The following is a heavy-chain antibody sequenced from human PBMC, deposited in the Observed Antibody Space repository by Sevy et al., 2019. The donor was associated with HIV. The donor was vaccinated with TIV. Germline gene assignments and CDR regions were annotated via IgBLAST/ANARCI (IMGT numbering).Heavy chain of an antibody. CDR2: ISGFNGNT. Sequence: ASVKVSCKASSYTFRNYGITWVRQAPGQGLEWVGWISGFNGNTKYAQKFQGRVTVTTDTSTTTVYMELRSLRSDDTAVYYCARGYSSTYYGSVDYWGQGTLVTVSS. D-gene: IGHD6-13*01. V-gene: IGHV1-18*01. CDR3: ARGYSSTYYGSVDY. CDR1: SYTFRNYG. J-gene: IGHJ4*02.